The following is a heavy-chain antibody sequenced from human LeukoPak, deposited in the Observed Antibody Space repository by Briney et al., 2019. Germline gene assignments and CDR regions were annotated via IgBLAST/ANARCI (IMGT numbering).Heavy chain of an antibody. Sequence: ASVKVSFKASGYTFTSYGISWVRQAPGQGLEWMGWISAYNGNTNYAQKLQGRVTMTTDTSTSTAYMELRSLRSDDTAVYYCARDNYGDYPLGYWGQGTLVTVSS. CDR2: ISAYNGNT. CDR3: ARDNYGDYPLGY. V-gene: IGHV1-18*01. J-gene: IGHJ4*02. D-gene: IGHD4-17*01. CDR1: GYTFTSYG.